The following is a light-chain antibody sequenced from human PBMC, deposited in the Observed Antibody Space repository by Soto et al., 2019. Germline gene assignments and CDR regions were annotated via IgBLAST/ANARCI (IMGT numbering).Light chain of an antibody. J-gene: IGKJ4*01. CDR3: QQCRNWLLT. V-gene: IGKV3-15*01. CDR2: DAS. CDR1: QNIYNN. Sequence: EIVMTQSPATLSASPGERATLSCKASQNIYNNLAWYQQRPGKPPRLLIYDASTMATGIAARFSGSGYGTEFLLTISSRQPEDFAVYYCQQCRNWLLTFGGGTKVEIK.